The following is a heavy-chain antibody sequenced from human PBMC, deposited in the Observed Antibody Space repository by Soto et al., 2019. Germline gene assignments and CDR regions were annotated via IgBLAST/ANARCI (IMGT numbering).Heavy chain of an antibody. CDR2: ITTDKGKT. V-gene: IGHV1-3*04. CDR3: ATRSPAFDY. CDR1: GYTFTSYA. Sequence: ASVKVSCKASGYTFTSYAMHWVRQAPGQRLEWMGWITTDKGKTTYAQKFQGRVTMTTDTSTSTAYMEMRSLRSDDTAVYYCATRSPAFDYWGQGTLVTVSS. J-gene: IGHJ4*02.